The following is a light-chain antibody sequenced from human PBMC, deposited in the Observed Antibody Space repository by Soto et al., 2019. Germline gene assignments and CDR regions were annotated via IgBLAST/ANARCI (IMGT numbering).Light chain of an antibody. CDR2: EDN. V-gene: IGLV6-57*04. CDR3: QSYDSSNHGE. J-gene: IGLJ2*01. CDR1: SGSIASNY. Sequence: NFMLTQPHSVSESPGKTVTISCTRSSGSIASNYVQWYQQRPGSAPTTVIYEDNRRPSGVPDRFSGSIDSSSNSASLTISGLKTEDEADYYCQSYDSSNHGEFGGGTKLTVL.